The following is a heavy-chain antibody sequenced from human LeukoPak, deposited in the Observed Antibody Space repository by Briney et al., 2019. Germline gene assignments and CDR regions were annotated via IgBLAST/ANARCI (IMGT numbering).Heavy chain of an antibody. CDR1: GGSFSGYY. D-gene: IGHD3-22*01. V-gene: IGHV4-34*01. CDR2: INHSGST. Sequence: SETLSLTCAVYGGSFSGYYWSWIRQPPGKGLEWIGEINHSGSTNYNPSLKSRATISVDTSKNQFSLKLSSVTAADTAVYYCARVVGDYYDSSGYYSGLDYWGQGTLVTVSS. J-gene: IGHJ4*02. CDR3: ARVVGDYYDSSGYYSGLDY.